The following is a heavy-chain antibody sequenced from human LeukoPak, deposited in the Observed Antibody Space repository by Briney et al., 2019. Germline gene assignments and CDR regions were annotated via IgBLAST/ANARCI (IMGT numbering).Heavy chain of an antibody. Sequence: GESLKISCKGSGYGFTSYWIGWVRQMPGKGLEWMGIIYPGDSDTRYSPSFQGQVTISADKSLSTAYLQWSSLKASDTAMYYCASHQTNSGYDNFDYWGQGTLVTVSS. V-gene: IGHV5-51*01. CDR1: GYGFTSYW. CDR2: IYPGDSDT. CDR3: ASHQTNSGYDNFDY. D-gene: IGHD5-12*01. J-gene: IGHJ4*02.